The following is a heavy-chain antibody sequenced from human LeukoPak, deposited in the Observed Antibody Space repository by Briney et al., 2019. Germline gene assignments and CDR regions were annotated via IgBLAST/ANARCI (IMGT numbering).Heavy chain of an antibody. D-gene: IGHD2-2*01. CDR3: ARSCSSTSCYSHYYYYYMDV. CDR2: IYTSGST. Sequence: PSETLSLTCTVAGGSISSYYWSWIRQPAGKGLEWIGRIYTSGSTNYNPSLKSRVTMSVDTSKNQFSLKLSSVTAADTAVYYCARSCSSTSCYSHYYYYYMDVWGKGTTVTVSS. J-gene: IGHJ6*03. V-gene: IGHV4-4*07. CDR1: GGSISSYY.